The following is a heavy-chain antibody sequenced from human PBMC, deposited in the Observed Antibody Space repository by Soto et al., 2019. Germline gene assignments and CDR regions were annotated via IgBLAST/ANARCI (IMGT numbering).Heavy chain of an antibody. J-gene: IGHJ4*02. CDR3: ARYMVRGVITTRHFDY. Sequence: PSETLSLTCTVSGGSISSGCYYWSWIRQHPGKGLEWIGYIYYSGSTYYNPSLKSRVTISVDTSKNQFSLKLSSVTAADTAVYYCARYMVRGVITTRHFDYWGQGTLVTVSS. CDR2: IYYSGST. D-gene: IGHD3-10*01. CDR1: GGSISSGCYY. V-gene: IGHV4-31*03.